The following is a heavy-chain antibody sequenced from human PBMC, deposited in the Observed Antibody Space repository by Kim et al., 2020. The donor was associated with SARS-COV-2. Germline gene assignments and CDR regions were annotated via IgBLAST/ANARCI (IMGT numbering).Heavy chain of an antibody. D-gene: IGHD6-6*01. Sequence: GGSLRLSCAASGFTVSSNYMSWVRQAPGTGLEWVSLIYSGGSTYYADYVKGRFTISRDNSKNTLYLQMNSLTAEDTAVYYCARAQYSSSYVAVDYYYYM. CDR1: GFTVSSNY. CDR2: IYSGGST. J-gene: IGHJ6*03. V-gene: IGHV3-53*01. CDR3: ARAQYSSSYVAVDYYYYM.